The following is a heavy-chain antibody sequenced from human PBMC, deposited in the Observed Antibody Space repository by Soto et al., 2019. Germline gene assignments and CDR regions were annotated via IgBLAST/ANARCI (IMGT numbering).Heavy chain of an antibody. J-gene: IGHJ6*02. D-gene: IGHD3-9*01. V-gene: IGHV4-31*03. CDR3: ARDRMYYDILTGQFRFHGMDV. CDR1: GGSISSGGYY. CDR2: IYYSGST. Sequence: SETLSLTCTVSGGSISSGGYYWSWIRQHPGKGLEWIGYIYYSGSTYYNPSLKSRVTISVDTSKNQFPLKLSSVTAADTAVYYCARDRMYYDILTGQFRFHGMDVWGQGTTVTVSS.